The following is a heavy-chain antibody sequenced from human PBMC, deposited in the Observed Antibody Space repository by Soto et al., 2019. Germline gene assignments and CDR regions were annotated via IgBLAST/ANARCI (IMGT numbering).Heavy chain of an antibody. V-gene: IGHV1-69*13. D-gene: IGHD5-12*01. CDR3: ASRLINGYREYFQH. CDR2: IVPIFGTA. Sequence: QVQLAQSGAEVKKPGSSVKVSGKASGSTLSNYAISWVRQAPGQGLEWMGGIVPIFGTASYAQKFQGRVTISADVSTSTVYIELSSLRSEDTAVYYCASRLINGYREYFQHWGPGTLVTVSS. J-gene: IGHJ1*01. CDR1: GSTLSNYA.